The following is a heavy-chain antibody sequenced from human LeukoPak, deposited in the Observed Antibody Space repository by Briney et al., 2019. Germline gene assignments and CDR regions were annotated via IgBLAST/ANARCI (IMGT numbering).Heavy chain of an antibody. V-gene: IGHV4-39*01. J-gene: IGHJ4*02. D-gene: IGHD1-14*01. Sequence: PSETLSLTCTVSGGSISSSSYYWGWIRQPPGKGLEWIGSIYYSGSTYYNPSLKSRVTVSLDTSKNQFSPKLSSVTAADTAVYYCARHTGYNPNFDYWGQGTLVTVSS. CDR2: IYYSGST. CDR1: GGSISSSSYY. CDR3: ARHTGYNPNFDY.